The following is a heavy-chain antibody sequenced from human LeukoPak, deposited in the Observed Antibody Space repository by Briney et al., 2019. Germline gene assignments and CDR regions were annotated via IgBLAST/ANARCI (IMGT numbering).Heavy chain of an antibody. CDR2: IYHSGST. Sequence: SETLSLTCAVYGGSFSGYYWSWIRQPPGKGLEWIGEIYHSGSTNYNPSLKSRVTISVDKSKNQFSLKLSSVTAADTAVYYCARAGDYKEFDYWGQGTLVTVSS. D-gene: IGHD3-10*01. V-gene: IGHV4-34*01. CDR1: GGSFSGYY. J-gene: IGHJ4*02. CDR3: ARAGDYKEFDY.